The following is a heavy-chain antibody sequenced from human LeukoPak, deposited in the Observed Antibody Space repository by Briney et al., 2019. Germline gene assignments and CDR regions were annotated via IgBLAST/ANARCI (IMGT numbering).Heavy chain of an antibody. Sequence: GGSLRLSCAASGFTFSSYSMNWVRQAPGKGLEWVSSISSSSSYIYYADSVKGRFTISRDNAKNSLYLQMNSLRAEDTAVYYCARDPPGVAARDNWFDPWGQGTPVTVSS. CDR3: ARDPPGVAARDNWFDP. CDR2: ISSSSSYI. V-gene: IGHV3-21*01. CDR1: GFTFSSYS. D-gene: IGHD2-15*01. J-gene: IGHJ5*02.